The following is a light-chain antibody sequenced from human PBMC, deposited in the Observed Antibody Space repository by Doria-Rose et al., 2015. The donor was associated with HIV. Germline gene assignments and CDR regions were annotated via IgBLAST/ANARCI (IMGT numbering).Light chain of an antibody. J-gene: IGKJ1*01. CDR2: DGS. V-gene: IGKV3-20*01. Sequence: TQSPGTLSLSPGERATLSCRASQSFSSTYLAWYQQKPGQAPSLLIYDGSTSATGIPDRFSASWSGTDFTLTINRLEPEDFALYYCHQYGTSWTFGQGTKVEI. CDR3: HQYGTSWT. CDR1: QSFSSTY.